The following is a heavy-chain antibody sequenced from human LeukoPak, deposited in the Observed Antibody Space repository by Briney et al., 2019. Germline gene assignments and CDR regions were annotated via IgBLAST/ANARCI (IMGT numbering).Heavy chain of an antibody. CDR1: GFTVSSNY. CDR3: ARDGEGYGSGSSDNGAFDI. V-gene: IGHV3-66*01. CDR2: IYSGGST. Sequence: GGSLRLSCAASGFTVSSNYMSWVRQAPGKGLEWVSVIYSGGSTYYADSVKGRFTISRDKSKNTLFLQMNSLRAEDTAVYYCARDGEGYGSGSSDNGAFDIWGQGTMVTVSS. J-gene: IGHJ3*02. D-gene: IGHD3-10*01.